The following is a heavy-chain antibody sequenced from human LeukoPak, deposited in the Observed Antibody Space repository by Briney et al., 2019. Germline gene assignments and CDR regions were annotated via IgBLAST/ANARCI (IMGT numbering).Heavy chain of an antibody. D-gene: IGHD3-10*01. J-gene: IGHJ3*02. CDR2: INNDGTST. CDR3: ARDRGYAFDI. CDR1: GFTFSSHW. Sequence: TGGSLRLSCAASGFTFSSHWMHWVRQAPGKGLVWVSRINNDGTSTNYADSVKGRFTISRDNAKNTLYLQMNSLRAEDTAVYYCARDRGYAFDIWGQGTMVTVSS. V-gene: IGHV3-74*01.